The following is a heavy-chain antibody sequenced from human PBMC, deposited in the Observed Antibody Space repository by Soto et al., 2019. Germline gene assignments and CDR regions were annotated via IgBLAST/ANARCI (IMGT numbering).Heavy chain of an antibody. Sequence: SETLSLTCTVSGGSISSSSYYWGWIRQPPGKGLEWIGNIYYSGSTNYNPSLKSRVTISVDTSKNQFSLKLSSVTAADTAVYYCARVNGDYLFDYWGQGTLVTVSS. V-gene: IGHV4-39*07. D-gene: IGHD4-17*01. CDR1: GGSISSSSYY. CDR3: ARVNGDYLFDY. CDR2: IYYSGST. J-gene: IGHJ4*02.